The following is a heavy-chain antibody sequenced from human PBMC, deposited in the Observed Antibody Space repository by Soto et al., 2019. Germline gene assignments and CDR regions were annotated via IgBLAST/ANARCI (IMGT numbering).Heavy chain of an antibody. J-gene: IGHJ3*02. CDR1: GYSFTSYW. CDR2: IDPSDSYT. V-gene: IGHV5-10-1*01. Sequence: GESLKISCKGSGYSFTSYWISWVRQMPGKGLEWMGRIDPSDSYTNYSPSFQGHVTISADKSISTAYLQWSSLKASDTAMYYCARRRSSGWYRDDAFDIWGQGTMVTVSS. CDR3: ARRRSSGWYRDDAFDI. D-gene: IGHD6-19*01.